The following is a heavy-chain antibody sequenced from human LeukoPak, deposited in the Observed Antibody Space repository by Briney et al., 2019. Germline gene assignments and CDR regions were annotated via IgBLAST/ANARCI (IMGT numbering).Heavy chain of an antibody. Sequence: PGGPLRLSCSASGFTFSNYAMHWVRQAPGKGLEYVSAISSNGGSTYYADSVKGRFTISRDNSKNTLYLQMSSLRAEDTAVYYCAKDKGDFWSGHHYWGQGTLVTVSS. D-gene: IGHD3-3*01. CDR1: GFTFSNYA. J-gene: IGHJ4*02. CDR3: AKDKGDFWSGHHY. V-gene: IGHV3-64D*06. CDR2: ISSNGGST.